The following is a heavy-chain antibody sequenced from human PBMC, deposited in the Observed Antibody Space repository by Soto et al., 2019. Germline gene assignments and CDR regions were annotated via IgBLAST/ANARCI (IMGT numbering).Heavy chain of an antibody. CDR3: ARHPERIAEIGWFDP. CDR2: ISSSSSTI. V-gene: IGHV3-48*01. J-gene: IGHJ5*02. D-gene: IGHD6-13*01. Sequence: GGSLRLSCTASGFTFSSYSMNWVRQAPGKGLEWVSYISSSSSTIYYADSVKGRFTISRDNAKNSLYLQMNSLRAEDTAVYYCARHPERIAEIGWFDPWGQGTLVTVSS. CDR1: GFTFSSYS.